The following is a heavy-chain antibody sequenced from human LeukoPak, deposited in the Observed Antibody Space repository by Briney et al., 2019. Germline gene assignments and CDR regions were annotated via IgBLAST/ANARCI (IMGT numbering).Heavy chain of an antibody. CDR2: IYYSGST. CDR1: GGSISSYY. V-gene: IGHV4-59*01. D-gene: IGHD3-9*01. Sequence: PSETLSLTCTVSGGSISSYYWSWIRQPPGKGLEWIGYIYYSGSTNYNPSLKSRVTISVDKSKNQSSLKLSSVTAADTAVYYCARVGLLDDILTGRFDYWGQGTLVTVSS. CDR3: ARVGLLDDILTGRFDY. J-gene: IGHJ4*02.